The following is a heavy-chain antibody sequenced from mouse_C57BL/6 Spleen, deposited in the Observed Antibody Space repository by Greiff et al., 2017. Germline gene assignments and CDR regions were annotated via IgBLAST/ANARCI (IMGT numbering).Heavy chain of an antibody. CDR1: GYAFSSSW. V-gene: IGHV1-82*01. CDR2: IYPGDGDT. CDR3: TYDYAFAY. Sequence: VKLQQSGPELVKPGASVKISCKASGYAFSSSWMNWVKQRPGKGLEWIGRIYPGDGDTNYNGKFKGKATLTADKSSSTAYMQLSSLTSEDSAVYFCTYDYAFAYWGQGTLVTVSA. D-gene: IGHD2-4*01. J-gene: IGHJ3*01.